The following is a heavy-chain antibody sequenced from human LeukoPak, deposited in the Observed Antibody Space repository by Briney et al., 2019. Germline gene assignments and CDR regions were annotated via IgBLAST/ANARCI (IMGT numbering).Heavy chain of an antibody. CDR2: IYYSGST. J-gene: IGHJ4*02. CDR3: AREGASEIY. D-gene: IGHD1-26*01. Sequence: PSETLSLTCTVSGGSISSSSYYWGWIRQPPGKGLEWIGSIYYSGSTYYNPSLKSRVTISVDTSRNQFSLKLSSVTAADTAVYYCAREGASEIYWGQGTLVTVSS. V-gene: IGHV4-39*02. CDR1: GGSISSSSYY.